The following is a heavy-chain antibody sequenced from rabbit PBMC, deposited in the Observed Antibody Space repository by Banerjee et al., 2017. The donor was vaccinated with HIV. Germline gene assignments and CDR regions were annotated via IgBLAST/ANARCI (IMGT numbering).Heavy chain of an antibody. J-gene: IGHJ6*01. D-gene: IGHD1-1*01. Sequence: QEQLEESGGGLVQPGGSLKLSCKASGFDFSTYGVNWVRQAPGKGLEWIGYITYGGSAYYASGDNGRFTISRHNAQNTLYLQLNSLTAADTATYFCVRGSISGTDYNLWGQGTLVTV. CDR1: GFDFSTYG. V-gene: IGHV1S47*01. CDR3: VRGSISGTDYNL. CDR2: ITYGGSA.